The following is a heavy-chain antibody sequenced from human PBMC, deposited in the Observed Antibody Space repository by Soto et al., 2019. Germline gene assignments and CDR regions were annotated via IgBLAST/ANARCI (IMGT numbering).Heavy chain of an antibody. D-gene: IGHD2-2*01. CDR1: GYTFTSYG. V-gene: IGHV1-18*01. CDR2: ISAYNGNT. CDR3: ARGPVPAAMVHFYYYGMDV. J-gene: IGHJ6*02. Sequence: QVQLVQSGAEVKKPGASVKGSCKASGYTFTSYGISWVRQAPGQGLEWMGWISAYNGNTNYAQKLQGRVTMTTDTSTSTAYTELRSLRSDDTARYYCARGPVPAAMVHFYYYGMDVWGQGTTVTVSS.